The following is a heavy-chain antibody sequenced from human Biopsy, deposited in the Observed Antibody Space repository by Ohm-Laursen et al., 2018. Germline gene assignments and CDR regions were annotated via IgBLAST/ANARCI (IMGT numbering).Heavy chain of an antibody. CDR2: ITSSGDTT. CDR1: GFTFSSYA. Sequence: SLRLSCSASGFTFSSYAMSWVRQAPGKGLEWVSAITSSGDTTYYSDSVKGRFTISRDSSKNTLHLQMNSLRAEDTAVYYCARWYGDLFYYYNGMDVWGQGTTVTVSS. J-gene: IGHJ6*02. D-gene: IGHD3-10*01. V-gene: IGHV3-23*01. CDR3: ARWYGDLFYYYNGMDV.